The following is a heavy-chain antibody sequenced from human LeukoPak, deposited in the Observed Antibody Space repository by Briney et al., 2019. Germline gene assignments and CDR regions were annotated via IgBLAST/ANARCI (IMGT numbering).Heavy chain of an antibody. V-gene: IGHV4-34*01. D-gene: IGHD3-9*01. Sequence: SETLSLTCAVYGGSFSGYYWSWLRQPPGKGLEWIGEINHSGSTNYNPSLKSRVTISVDTSKNQFSLKLSSVTAADTAVYYCVRPDDNSFDFWGQGTMVTVSS. CDR3: VRPDDNSFDF. CDR1: GGSFSGYY. J-gene: IGHJ3*01. CDR2: INHSGST.